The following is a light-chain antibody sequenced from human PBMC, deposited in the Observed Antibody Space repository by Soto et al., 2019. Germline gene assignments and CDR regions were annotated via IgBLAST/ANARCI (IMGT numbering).Light chain of an antibody. Sequence: DIQMTQSPSTLSASVGDRVTITCRASESINSWLAWYQQRPGKAPKLLIYKASTLQSGVPSRFSGSGSGTEFTLTISSLEPEDFAAYYCQQRSNWPPITFGQGTRLEIK. CDR2: KAS. CDR3: QQRSNWPPIT. J-gene: IGKJ5*01. CDR1: ESINSW. V-gene: IGKV1-5*03.